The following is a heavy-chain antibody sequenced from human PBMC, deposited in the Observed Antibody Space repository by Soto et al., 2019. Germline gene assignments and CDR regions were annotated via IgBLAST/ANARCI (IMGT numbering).Heavy chain of an antibody. V-gene: IGHV3-33*01. D-gene: IGHD6-19*01. CDR1: GFTFSSYG. CDR3: ACIAVAGNFDY. J-gene: IGHJ4*02. CDR2: IWYDGSNK. Sequence: PGGSLRLSCAASGFTFSSYGMHWVRQAPGKGLEWVAVIWYDGSNKYYADSVKGRFTISRDNSKNTLYRQMNSLRAEDTAVYYCACIAVAGNFDYWGQGTLVTVSS.